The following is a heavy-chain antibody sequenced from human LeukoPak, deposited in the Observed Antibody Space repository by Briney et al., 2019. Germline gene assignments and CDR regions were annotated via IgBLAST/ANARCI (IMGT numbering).Heavy chain of an antibody. V-gene: IGHV1-18*01. CDR2: ISAYDGNT. Sequence: ASVKVSCKASGHSFTSYGISWVRQAPGQGLEWMGWISAYDGNTNYAQKVKGRVTMTTDSSTSTAYMELRSLRSDDTAVYYCARDRDSLTGYDAFDIWGQGTMVTVSS. CDR1: GHSFTSYG. D-gene: IGHD3-9*01. CDR3: ARDRDSLTGYDAFDI. J-gene: IGHJ3*02.